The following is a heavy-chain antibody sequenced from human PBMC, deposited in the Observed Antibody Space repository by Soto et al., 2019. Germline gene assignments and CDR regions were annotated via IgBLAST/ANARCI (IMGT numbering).Heavy chain of an antibody. Sequence: ASVKVSCKASGYTFTSYYMHWVRQAPGQGLEWMGIINPSGGSTSYAQKFQGRVTMTRDTSTSTVYMELSSLRSEDTAVYYCARAGVAAAGANYYYFDYWGQGTLVTVSS. CDR3: ARAGVAAAGANYYYFDY. CDR2: INPSGGST. D-gene: IGHD6-13*01. V-gene: IGHV1-46*03. CDR1: GYTFTSYY. J-gene: IGHJ4*02.